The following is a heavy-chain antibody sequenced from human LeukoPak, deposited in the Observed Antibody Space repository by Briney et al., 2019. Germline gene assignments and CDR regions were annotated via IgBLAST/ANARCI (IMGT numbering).Heavy chain of an antibody. CDR2: NYSGGSI. Sequence: GGXXRXXCAXXGXXVXSXYXXWVRQAPGKGLEWVSINYSGGSIYYADSVKGRFTISRDNSNNTLHFQMNSLRAEDTAVYYCADLDGDYPFDYWGQGTLVTVSS. CDR1: GXXVXSXY. V-gene: IGHV3-53*01. J-gene: IGHJ4*02. D-gene: IGHD4-17*01. CDR3: ADLDGDYPFDY.